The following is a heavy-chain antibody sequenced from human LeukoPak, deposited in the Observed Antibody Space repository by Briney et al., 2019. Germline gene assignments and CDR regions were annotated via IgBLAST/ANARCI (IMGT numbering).Heavy chain of an antibody. CDR3: ARDRKGVYYDFWSGYYFDY. D-gene: IGHD3-3*01. CDR1: KFTFYIHA. J-gene: IGHJ4*02. Sequence: PGGSLRLSCAASKFTFYIHAFPWVREAPGKGLEWVAVTSNDGRTKYYADSVKGRFTISRDNAKNSLYLQMNSLRAEDTAVYYCARDRKGVYYDFWSGYYFDYWGQGTLVTVSS. CDR2: TSNDGRTK. V-gene: IGHV3-30*04.